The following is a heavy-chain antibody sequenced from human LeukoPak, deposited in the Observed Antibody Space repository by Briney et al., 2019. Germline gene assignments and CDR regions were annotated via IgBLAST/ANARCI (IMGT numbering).Heavy chain of an antibody. Sequence: GGSLRLSCATSGFTFDEHAMHWVRQVPGRGLEWVSLISGDGANEYYADSVKGRFTISRDNSRNSLFLQVNSLGTEDTALYFCAKRSGAPNNFDYWGQGVLVTVSS. CDR3: AKRSGAPNNFDY. CDR2: ISGDGANE. CDR1: GFTFDEHA. D-gene: IGHD1-1*01. V-gene: IGHV3-43*02. J-gene: IGHJ4*02.